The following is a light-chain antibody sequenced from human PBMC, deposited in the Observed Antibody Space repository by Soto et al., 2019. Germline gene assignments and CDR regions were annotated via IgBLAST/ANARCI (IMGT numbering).Light chain of an antibody. CDR2: KAS. Sequence: DIQMTQSPSTLSASVGDRVTITCRASQSISSWLAWYQQKPVKAPKLLIYKASSLESGVPSRFSGSGSGTEFTLTSSRLQPDDFATYSCQQDKSYCLTFGQGTKVEIK. V-gene: IGKV1-5*03. CDR3: QQDKSYCLT. CDR1: QSISSW. J-gene: IGKJ1*01.